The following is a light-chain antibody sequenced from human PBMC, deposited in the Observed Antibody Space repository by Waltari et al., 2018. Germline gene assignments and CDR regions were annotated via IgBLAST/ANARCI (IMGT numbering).Light chain of an antibody. CDR1: SRDVGSYNY. CDR2: DVT. V-gene: IGLV2-11*01. J-gene: IGLJ3*02. CDR3: CSYAGSYTLGV. Sequence: QSALTQPHSVSGSPGQSVTISCPGTSRDVGSYNYVSCFQQHPGKAPKRMIYDVTKRPSGVPDRFSGSKSGITASLTISGLQADDEADYYCCSYAGSYTLGVFGGGTKLTVL.